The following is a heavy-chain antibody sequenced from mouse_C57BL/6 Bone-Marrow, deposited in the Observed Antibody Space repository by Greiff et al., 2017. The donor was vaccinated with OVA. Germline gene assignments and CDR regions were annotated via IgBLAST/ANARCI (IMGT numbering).Heavy chain of an antibody. J-gene: IGHJ3*01. CDR2: ISNGGGST. CDR3: ARISANWDWFAY. CDR1: GFTFSDYY. Sequence: DVKLVESGGGLVQPGGSLKLSCAASGFTFSDYYMYWVRQTPEKRLEWVAYISNGGGSTYYPDTVKGRFTISRDNAKNTLYLQMSRLKSEDTAMYYCARISANWDWFAYWGQGTLVTVSA. D-gene: IGHD4-1*01. V-gene: IGHV5-12*01.